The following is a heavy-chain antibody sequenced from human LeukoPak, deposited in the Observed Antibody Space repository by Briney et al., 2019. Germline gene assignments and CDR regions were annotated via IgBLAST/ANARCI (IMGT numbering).Heavy chain of an antibody. V-gene: IGHV1-2*02. J-gene: IGHJ5*02. D-gene: IGHD3-9*01. Sequence: GASVKVSCKASGYTFTGYYMHWVRQAPGQGLEWMGWINPNSGGTNYAQKFQGRVTMTRDTSISTAYMELSRLRSDDTAVYYCARAYDILTGYSNWFDPWGQGTLVTVSS. CDR2: INPNSGGT. CDR1: GYTFTGYY. CDR3: ARAYDILTGYSNWFDP.